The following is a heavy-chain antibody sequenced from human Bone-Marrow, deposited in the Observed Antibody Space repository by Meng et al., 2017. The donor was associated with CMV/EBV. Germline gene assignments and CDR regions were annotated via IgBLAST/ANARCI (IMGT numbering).Heavy chain of an antibody. Sequence: QVQLVESGGGVVQPGRSLRLSCAASGITVSRFGIRWVPQAPGKGLEWAAVMSYDGSTNYTADSVKGRFSISRDNSKNTLYLLLNRLRPEDAAFYYCVRCEPGTPGNWGQGTLVTVSS. CDR2: MSYDGSTN. CDR3: VRCEPGTPGN. CDR1: GITVSRFG. D-gene: IGHD1/OR15-1a*01. V-gene: IGHV3-30*03. J-gene: IGHJ4*02.